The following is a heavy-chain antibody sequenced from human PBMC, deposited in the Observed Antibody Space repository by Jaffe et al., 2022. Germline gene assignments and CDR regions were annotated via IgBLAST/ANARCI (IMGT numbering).Heavy chain of an antibody. CDR1: GYTFTSYD. Sequence: QVQLVQSGAEVKKPGASVKVSCKASGYTFTSYDINWVRQATGQGLEWMGWMNPNSGNTGYAQKFQGRVTMTRNTSISTAYMELSSLRSEDTAVYYCARGGGLKRITIFGVVIIPTNWFDPWGQGTLVTVSS. J-gene: IGHJ5*02. D-gene: IGHD3-3*01. CDR3: ARGGGLKRITIFGVVIIPTNWFDP. CDR2: MNPNSGNT. V-gene: IGHV1-8*01.